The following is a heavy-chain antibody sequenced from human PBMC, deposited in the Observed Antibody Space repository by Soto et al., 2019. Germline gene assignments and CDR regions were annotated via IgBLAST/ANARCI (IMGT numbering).Heavy chain of an antibody. CDR1: GYSFTSLD. D-gene: IGHD1-26*01. CDR3: ARGVSAGVDY. J-gene: IGHJ4*02. Sequence: QVQLVQSGAEVREPGASVKVSCRASGYSFTSLDINWVRQTAGQGLEWMGWMQPSTGRTGYAQKFQGRVTMTTDTSLNTPYMELTTLTSDDTAFYYCARGVSAGVDYWGQGTLVTVSS. V-gene: IGHV1-8*01. CDR2: MQPSTGRT.